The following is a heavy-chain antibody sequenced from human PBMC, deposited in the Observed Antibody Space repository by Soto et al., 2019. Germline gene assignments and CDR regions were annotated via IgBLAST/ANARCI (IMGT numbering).Heavy chain of an antibody. Sequence: PGGSLRLSCAVSEFTVYNKYMSWVRQAPGKGLEWVSVIYSGGGTTYYADSVKGRFIISSDNSKNTVYLQMNSLRAEDTAIYYCATSPANNGWFSYFDYWGQGTLVTVSS. D-gene: IGHD3-10*01. CDR1: EFTVYNKY. CDR2: IYSGGGTT. J-gene: IGHJ4*02. CDR3: ATSPANNGWFSYFDY. V-gene: IGHV3-66*01.